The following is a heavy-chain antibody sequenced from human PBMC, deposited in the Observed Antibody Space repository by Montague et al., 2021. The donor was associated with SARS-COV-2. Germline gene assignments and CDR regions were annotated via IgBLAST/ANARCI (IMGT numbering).Heavy chain of an antibody. Sequence: SETLSLTCAVYGESFSGFHWTWIRQPPGKGLEWIGEIDHRGTSDYNPSLKSRVTISMDTSKNQFSLRLNSVTAADTGVYYCARGHLGTTMVVVVMVGAQFYFDYWGQGRLVTVSS. J-gene: IGHJ4*02. D-gene: IGHD3-22*01. V-gene: IGHV4-34*01. CDR2: IDHRGTS. CDR1: GESFSGFH. CDR3: ARGHLGTTMVVVVMVGAQFYFDY.